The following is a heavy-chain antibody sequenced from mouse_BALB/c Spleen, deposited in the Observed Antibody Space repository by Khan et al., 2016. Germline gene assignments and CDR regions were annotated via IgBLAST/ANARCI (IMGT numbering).Heavy chain of an antibody. J-gene: IGHJ3*01. Sequence: QVQLQQPGAELVKPGASVKLSCKASDYTFTSYYMYWVKQRPGQGLEWIGEINPSNGDTNFNERFKSKATLTVDKSSSTTYMQFSSLTSEDSAVYYCTRAGYDYPFAYWGQGTLVTVSA. CDR3: TRAGYDYPFAY. D-gene: IGHD2-4*01. CDR2: INPSNGDT. V-gene: IGHV1S81*02. CDR1: DYTFTSYY.